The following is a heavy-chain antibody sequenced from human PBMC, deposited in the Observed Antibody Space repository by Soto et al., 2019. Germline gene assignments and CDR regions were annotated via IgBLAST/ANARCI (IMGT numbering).Heavy chain of an antibody. Sequence: ASVKVSCKASGGTFSSYAISWVRQAPGQGLEWMGGIIPIFGTANYAQKFQGRVTITADESTSTAYMELSSLRSEDTAVYYCASRIAAAGTNFDYWGQGTLVTVSS. D-gene: IGHD6-13*01. CDR3: ASRIAAAGTNFDY. CDR1: GGTFSSYA. CDR2: IIPIFGTA. V-gene: IGHV1-69*13. J-gene: IGHJ4*02.